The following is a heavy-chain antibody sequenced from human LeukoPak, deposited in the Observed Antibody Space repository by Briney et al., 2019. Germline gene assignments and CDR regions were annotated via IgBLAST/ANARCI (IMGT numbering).Heavy chain of an antibody. D-gene: IGHD6-19*01. CDR1: GFIFSTYG. V-gene: IGHV3-33*01. Sequence: TGSSLRLSCAASGFIFSTYGMHWVRQAPGKGLEWVAVIWYDGSIKYYADSVKGRLTISRDNSKNTLYLQMNSLRAEDTALYYCASAAGPFDNWGQGTLVTVSS. J-gene: IGHJ4*02. CDR2: IWYDGSIK. CDR3: ASAAGPFDN.